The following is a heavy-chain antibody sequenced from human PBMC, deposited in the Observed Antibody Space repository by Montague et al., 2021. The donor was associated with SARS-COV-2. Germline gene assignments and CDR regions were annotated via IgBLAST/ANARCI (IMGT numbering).Heavy chain of an antibody. CDR3: ARAKGFLVLMVYVMGAFDI. V-gene: IGHV4-31*03. J-gene: IGHJ3*02. D-gene: IGHD2-8*01. CDR1: GGSISSGGYY. Sequence: TLSLTCTVSGGSISSGGYYWGWIRQHPGKGLEWIGYIYYSGSTYHNPSLKSRVTLSVDTSKNQFSQKLSSVTAADTAVYYCARAKGFLVLMVYVMGAFDIWGQGTMVTVSS. CDR2: IYYSGST.